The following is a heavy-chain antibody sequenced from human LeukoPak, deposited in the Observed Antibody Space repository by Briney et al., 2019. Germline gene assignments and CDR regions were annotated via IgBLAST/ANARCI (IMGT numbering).Heavy chain of an antibody. Sequence: ASVKVSCKASGGTFSSYAINWVRQATGQGLEWMGWMNPNSGNTGYAQKFQGRVTITRNTSISTAYMELSSLRSEDTAVYYCARGLGPRGYSYSPWGQGTLVTVSS. J-gene: IGHJ5*02. D-gene: IGHD5-18*01. CDR3: ARGLGPRGYSYSP. CDR2: MNPNSGNT. V-gene: IGHV1-8*03. CDR1: GGTFSSYA.